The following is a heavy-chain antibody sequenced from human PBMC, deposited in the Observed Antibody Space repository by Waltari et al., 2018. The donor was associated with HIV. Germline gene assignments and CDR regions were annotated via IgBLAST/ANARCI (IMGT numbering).Heavy chain of an antibody. CDR1: GYTFPTYY. Sequence: QVQLVQSGAEVKKPGASAKVSCKASGYTFPTYYIHWVRQAPGQGLEWMGIINPSGGSTTYAQKFQGRVTMTRDTSTSTVYMELSSLRSEDTAVYYCARDSDYIDRKGAFDFWGQGTMVTVS. V-gene: IGHV1-46*01. CDR2: INPSGGST. CDR3: ARDSDYIDRKGAFDF. J-gene: IGHJ3*01. D-gene: IGHD2-2*02.